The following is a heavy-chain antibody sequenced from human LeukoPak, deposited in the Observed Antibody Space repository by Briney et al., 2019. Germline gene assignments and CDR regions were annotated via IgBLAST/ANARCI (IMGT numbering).Heavy chain of an antibody. CDR1: GGSISSSSYY. V-gene: IGHV4-39*07. Sequence: SETLSLTCTVSGGSISSSSYYWGWIRQPPGKGLEWIGSIYYSGSTYYNPSLKSRVTISVDTSKNQFSLKLSSVTAADTAVYYCARIGSGDFWSGYYFDYWGQGTLVTVSS. CDR2: IYYSGST. CDR3: ARIGSGDFWSGYYFDY. D-gene: IGHD3-3*01. J-gene: IGHJ4*02.